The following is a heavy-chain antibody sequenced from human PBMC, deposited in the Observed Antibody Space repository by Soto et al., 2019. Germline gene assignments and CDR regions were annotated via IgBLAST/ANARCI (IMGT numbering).Heavy chain of an antibody. D-gene: IGHD3-10*01. CDR1: GFTFSSYG. CDR2: IWHDGSNK. V-gene: IGHV3-33*01. CDR3: ARDHRDSMVRGVITYGMDV. Sequence: GGSLRLSCAASGFTFSSYGMHWVRQAPGKGLEWVAVIWHDGSNKYYADSVKGRFTISRDNSKNTLYLQMNSLRAEDTAVYYCARDHRDSMVRGVITYGMDVWGQGTTVTVSS. J-gene: IGHJ6*02.